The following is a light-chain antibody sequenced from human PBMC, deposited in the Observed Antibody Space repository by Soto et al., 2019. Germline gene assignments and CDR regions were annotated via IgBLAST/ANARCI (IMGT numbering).Light chain of an antibody. CDR3: SSFTSTSTGL. V-gene: IGLV2-14*01. J-gene: IGLJ1*01. CDR2: EVT. Sequence: QSVLTQPASVSGSPGQSITISCTGTSSDIGSYDYVSWYQQHPGKAPNLIIYEVTDRPSGVSNRFSGSKSGNTASLAISGLQAEDEADYYCSSFTSTSTGLFGSGTKLTVL. CDR1: SSDIGSYDY.